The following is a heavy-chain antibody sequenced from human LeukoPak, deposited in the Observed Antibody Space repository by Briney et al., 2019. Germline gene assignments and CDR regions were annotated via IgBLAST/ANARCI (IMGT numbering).Heavy chain of an antibody. V-gene: IGHV1-18*01. CDR3: ARDKNRGGYDYPPLV. D-gene: IGHD5-12*01. CDR1: GYTFTSYG. Sequence: GASVKVSCKASGYTFTSYGISWVRQAPGQGLEWVGWISAYNGNTNYAQKLQGRVTMTTDTSTSTAYMEQRSLRSDDTAVYYCARDKNRGGYDYPPLVWGQGTLVTVSS. CDR2: ISAYNGNT. J-gene: IGHJ4*02.